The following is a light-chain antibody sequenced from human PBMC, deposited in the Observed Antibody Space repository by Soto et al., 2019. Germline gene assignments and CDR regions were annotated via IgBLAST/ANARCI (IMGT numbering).Light chain of an antibody. CDR3: ISYTGSSTSYV. CDR1: RSDIGSYNY. CDR2: GVS. Sequence: QSVRTQPASVSGSPGQSITISCSGTRSDIGSYNYVAWYQQFPGKTPKILIYGVSNRPSGVSSRFSGSKSGNTASLTIPGLQAEDEADYYCISYTGSSTSYVFGSGTKVTVL. J-gene: IGLJ1*01. V-gene: IGLV2-14*01.